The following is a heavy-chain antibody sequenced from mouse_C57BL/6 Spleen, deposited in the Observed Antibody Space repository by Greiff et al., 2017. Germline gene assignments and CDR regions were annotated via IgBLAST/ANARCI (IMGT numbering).Heavy chain of an antibody. CDR1: GYTFTSYG. J-gene: IGHJ2*01. Sequence: QVQLKESGAELARPGASVKLSCKASGYTFTSYGISWVKQRTGQGLEWIGEIYPRSGNTYYNEKFKGKATLTADKSSSTAYMELRSLTSEDSAVYFCAREEIYDGYSYYFGYWGQGTTLTVSS. CDR3: AREEIYDGYSYYFGY. CDR2: IYPRSGNT. D-gene: IGHD2-3*01. V-gene: IGHV1-81*01.